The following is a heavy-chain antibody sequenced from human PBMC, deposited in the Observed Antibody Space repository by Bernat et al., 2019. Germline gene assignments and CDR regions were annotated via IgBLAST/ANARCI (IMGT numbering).Heavy chain of an antibody. CDR1: GYTFTSYA. CDR2: INAGNGNT. Sequence: QVQLVQSGAEVKKPGASVKVSCKASGYTFTSYAMHWVRQAPGQRLEWMGWINAGNGNTKYSQKFQGRVTITRDTSASTAYMELSSLRSEDTAVYYCARVCMVQGVIITWGQGTLVTVSS. CDR3: ARVCMVQGVIIT. V-gene: IGHV1-3*01. J-gene: IGHJ4*02. D-gene: IGHD3-10*01.